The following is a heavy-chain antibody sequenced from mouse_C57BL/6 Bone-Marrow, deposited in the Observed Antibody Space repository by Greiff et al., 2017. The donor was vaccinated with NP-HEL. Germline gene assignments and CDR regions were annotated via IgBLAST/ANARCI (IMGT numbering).Heavy chain of an antibody. Sequence: VQLQQPGAELVKPGASVKLSCKASGYTFTSYWMHWVKQRPGQGLEWIGMIHPNSGSTNYTEKFKSKATLTVDKSSSTAYMQLSSLTYEDSAVYYCARGYDDDDVAWFAYWGQGTLVTVSA. D-gene: IGHD2-4*01. CDR2: IHPNSGST. J-gene: IGHJ3*01. CDR1: GYTFTSYW. V-gene: IGHV1-64*01. CDR3: ARGYDDDDVAWFAY.